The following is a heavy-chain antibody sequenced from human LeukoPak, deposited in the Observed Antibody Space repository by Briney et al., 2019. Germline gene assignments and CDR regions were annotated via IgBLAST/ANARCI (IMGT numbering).Heavy chain of an antibody. V-gene: IGHV3-53*01. D-gene: IGHD4-23*01. CDR3: VRDSDYGGPLGY. J-gene: IGHJ4*02. CDR1: GLTVSSNY. CDR2: LYSGGNT. Sequence: PGGSLRLSCVASGLTVSSNYMSWVRQAPGKGLEWVSLLYSGGNTYFADSVRGRFTISGDNSRNTVFLQMNSLRAEDTAVYYCVRDSDYGGPLGYWGQGTLVTVSS.